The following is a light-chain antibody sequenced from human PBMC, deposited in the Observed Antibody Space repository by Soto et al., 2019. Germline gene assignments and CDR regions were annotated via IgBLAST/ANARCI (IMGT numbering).Light chain of an antibody. CDR1: QSVLYSANNNNY. CDR2: WAS. J-gene: IGKJ1*01. V-gene: IGKV4-1*01. CDR3: QQYYTPPTWT. Sequence: DIVMTQSPDSLAVSLGERATINCKSSQSVLYSANNNNYLAWYQQQPGQPPKLLIYWASTRESGVPDRFSGSGSGTDFTLAISSLQAEDVAVYYCQQYYTPPTWTFGQGPKVEIK.